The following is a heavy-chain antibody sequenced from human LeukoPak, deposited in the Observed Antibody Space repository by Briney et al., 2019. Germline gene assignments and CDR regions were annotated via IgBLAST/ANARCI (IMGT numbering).Heavy chain of an antibody. Sequence: GGSLRLSCAASGFTFSSYWMHWVRQAPGKGPVWVSRINNDGSGTTYADSVKGRFTISRDDAKNTLYLQMNSLRAEDTAVYYCAKDRSGSYSQGLDYWGQGTLVTVSS. V-gene: IGHV3-74*01. J-gene: IGHJ4*02. CDR1: GFTFSSYW. CDR2: INNDGSGT. D-gene: IGHD1-26*01. CDR3: AKDRSGSYSQGLDY.